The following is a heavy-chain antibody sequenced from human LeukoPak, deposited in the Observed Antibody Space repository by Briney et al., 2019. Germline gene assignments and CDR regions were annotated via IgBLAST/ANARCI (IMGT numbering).Heavy chain of an antibody. J-gene: IGHJ6*03. CDR2: IPILCIA. V-gene: IGHV1-69*02. CDR3: ATGSSGYYYYYYMDV. D-gene: IGHD3-22*01. Sequence: IPILCIANYSQTFQGRVTITADKSTSTAYMEVSRLRSEDTAVYYCATGSSGYYYYYYMDVWGKGTTVTVSS.